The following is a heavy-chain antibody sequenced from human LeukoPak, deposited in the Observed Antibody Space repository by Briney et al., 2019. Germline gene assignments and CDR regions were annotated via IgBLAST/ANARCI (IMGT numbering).Heavy chain of an antibody. V-gene: IGHV4-38-2*02. CDR1: GYSISSGYY. J-gene: IGHJ4*02. CDR2: ISYSGST. CDR3: TRANGYGLIDY. Sequence: PSETLSLTCTVSGYSISSGYYWGWIRQPPGKGLEWIGTISYSGSTYYNPSLKSRVTISVDTSKNQFSLNLFYVTAADAAMYYCTRANGYGLIDYWGQGTLVTVSS. D-gene: IGHD3-10*01.